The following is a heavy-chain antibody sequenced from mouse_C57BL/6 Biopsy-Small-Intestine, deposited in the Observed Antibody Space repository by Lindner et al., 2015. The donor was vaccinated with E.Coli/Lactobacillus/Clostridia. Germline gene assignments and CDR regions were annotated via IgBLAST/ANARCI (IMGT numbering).Heavy chain of an antibody. CDR3: ASRIGSSFDY. CDR1: GYAFSSSW. V-gene: IGHV1-82*01. D-gene: IGHD1-1*01. CDR2: IYPGDGDT. J-gene: IGHJ2*01. Sequence: VQLQESGPELVKPGASVKISCKASGYAFSSSWMNWVKQRPGKGLEWIGRIYPGDGDTNYNGKFKGKATLTADKSSSTAYMQLSSLTSEDSAVYFCASRIGSSFDYWGQGTTLTVSS.